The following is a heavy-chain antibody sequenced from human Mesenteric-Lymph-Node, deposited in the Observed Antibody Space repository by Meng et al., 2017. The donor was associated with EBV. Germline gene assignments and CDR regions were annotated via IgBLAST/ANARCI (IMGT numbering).Heavy chain of an antibody. CDR1: GDCIRISSC. V-gene: IGHV4-4*02. CDR2: ISHTGTT. J-gene: IGHJ4*02. CDR3: ARVAYCSGGSCYLYYFDY. Sequence: MRLQERVPVSATAAGTRSLSSAVSGDCIRISSCWNWVRQAPGKGLEWIGQISHTGTTNYNPSLKSRVTISLDMSKNQFSLTLNSVTAADTAVYYCARVAYCSGGSCYLYYFDYWGQGTLVTVSS. D-gene: IGHD2-15*01.